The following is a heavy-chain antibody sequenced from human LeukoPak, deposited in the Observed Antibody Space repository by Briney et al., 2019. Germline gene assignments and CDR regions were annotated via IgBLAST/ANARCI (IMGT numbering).Heavy chain of an antibody. J-gene: IGHJ4*02. CDR1: GGSIGSSNYY. CDR2: MYHSGST. V-gene: IGHV4-39*01. D-gene: IGHD3-16*01. CDR3: ATITFGGVKGSYYFDY. Sequence: SETLSLTCTVSGGSIGSSNYYWGWIRQPPGKGLEWIGSMYHSGSTYYNPSLKSRVTISVDTTKNQFFLKLSSETAAHTAVYYCATITFGGVKGSYYFDYWGQGTLVTVSS.